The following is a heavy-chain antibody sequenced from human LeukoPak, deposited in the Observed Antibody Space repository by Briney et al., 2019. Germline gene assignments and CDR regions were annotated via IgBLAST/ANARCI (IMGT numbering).Heavy chain of an antibody. Sequence: GASVKVSCKASGYTFTGYYMHWVRQAPGQGVEWMGWINPNSGGTNYAQKFQGRVTMTRDTSISTAYMELSRLRSDDTGVYYCAREYSSSPEGFDPWGQGTLVTVSS. CDR1: GYTFTGYY. J-gene: IGHJ5*02. CDR2: INPNSGGT. D-gene: IGHD6-6*01. CDR3: AREYSSSPEGFDP. V-gene: IGHV1-2*02.